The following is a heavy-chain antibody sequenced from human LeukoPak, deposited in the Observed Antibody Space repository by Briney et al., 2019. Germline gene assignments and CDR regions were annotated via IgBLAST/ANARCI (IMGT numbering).Heavy chain of an antibody. Sequence: QAGGSLRLSCAASGFTFSSYAMSWVRQAPGQGLEWVSAITGSGGWALYADSVKGRFTISRDNSKNTLYLQMSSLRAEDTAVYYCAKDPNGDYIGAFDIWGQGTMVTVSS. CDR3: AKDPNGDYIGAFDI. D-gene: IGHD4-17*01. V-gene: IGHV3-23*01. CDR2: ITGSGGWA. CDR1: GFTFSSYA. J-gene: IGHJ3*02.